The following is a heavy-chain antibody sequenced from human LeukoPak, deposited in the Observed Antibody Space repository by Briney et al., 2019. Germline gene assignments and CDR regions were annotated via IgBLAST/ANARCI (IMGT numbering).Heavy chain of an antibody. CDR3: ARGGYYASGSFDP. J-gene: IGHJ5*02. D-gene: IGHD3-10*01. V-gene: IGHV3-74*01. Sequence: GGSLRLSCVASGFTFSAYWMHWVRQAPGKGLVWVSHINSDGSSIRYADSVKGRFTISRDNAKNTLYLQMNSLRAEDTAVYYCARGGYYASGSFDPWGQGTLVTVSS. CDR2: INSDGSSI. CDR1: GFTFSAYW.